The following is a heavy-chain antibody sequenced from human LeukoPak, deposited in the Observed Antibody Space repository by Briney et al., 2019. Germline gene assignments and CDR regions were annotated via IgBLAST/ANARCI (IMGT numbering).Heavy chain of an antibody. Sequence: PGGSLRLSCAASGFTFSSYAMSWVRQAPGKGLEWVSAISGSGGSTYYADSVRGRFTISRDNSKNTLYLQMNSLRAEDTAVYYCASHRYYDFWSGPQGAFDIWGQGTMVTVSS. D-gene: IGHD3-3*01. J-gene: IGHJ3*02. CDR3: ASHRYYDFWSGPQGAFDI. V-gene: IGHV3-23*01. CDR2: ISGSGGST. CDR1: GFTFSSYA.